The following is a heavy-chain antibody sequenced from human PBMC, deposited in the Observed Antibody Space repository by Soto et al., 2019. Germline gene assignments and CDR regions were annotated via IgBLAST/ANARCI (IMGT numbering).Heavy chain of an antibody. CDR1: GGSISSYY. V-gene: IGHV4-59*01. CDR2: IYYSGST. D-gene: IGHD3-3*01. Sequence: SETLSLTCTVSGGSISSYYWSWIRQPPGKGLEWIGYIYYSGSTNYNPSLKSRVTISVDTSKNQFSLKLSSVTAADTAVYYCASAKYYDFWSGSLPTYYYMDVWGKGTTVTVS. J-gene: IGHJ6*03. CDR3: ASAKYYDFWSGSLPTYYYMDV.